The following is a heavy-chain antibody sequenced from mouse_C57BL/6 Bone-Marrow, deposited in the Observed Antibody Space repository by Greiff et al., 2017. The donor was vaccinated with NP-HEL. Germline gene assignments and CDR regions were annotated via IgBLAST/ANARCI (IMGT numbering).Heavy chain of an antibody. V-gene: IGHV3-8*01. J-gene: IGHJ4*01. CDR3: ARSPLWLRRNYYAMDY. Sequence: EVQLVESGPGLAKPSQTLSLTCSVTGYSITSDYWNWIRKFPGNKLEYMGYISYSGSTYYNPSLKSRISITRDTSKNQYYLQLNSVTTEDTATYYCARSPLWLRRNYYAMDYWGQRTSVTVSS. CDR1: GYSITSDY. CDR2: ISYSGST. D-gene: IGHD2-2*01.